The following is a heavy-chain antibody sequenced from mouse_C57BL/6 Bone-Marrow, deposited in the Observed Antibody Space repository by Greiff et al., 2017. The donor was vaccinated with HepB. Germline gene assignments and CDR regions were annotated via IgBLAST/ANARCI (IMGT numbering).Heavy chain of an antibody. V-gene: IGHV1-15*01. CDR1: GYTFTDYE. Sequence: QVQLQQSGAELVRPGASVTLSCKASGYTFTDYEMHWVKQTPVHGLEWIGAIDPETGGTAHNQKFKGKAILTAAKSSSTAYMELRSLTSEDSAVYYCTRHGNYVFGAMDYWGQGTSVTVSS. J-gene: IGHJ4*01. CDR3: TRHGNYVFGAMDY. CDR2: IDPETGGT. D-gene: IGHD2-1*01.